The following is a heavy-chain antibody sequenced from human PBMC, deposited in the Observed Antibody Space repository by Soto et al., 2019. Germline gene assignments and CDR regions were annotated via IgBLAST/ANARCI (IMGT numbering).Heavy chain of an antibody. V-gene: IGHV5-51*01. J-gene: IGHJ5*02. CDR2: IYPGDSDT. Sequence: GESLKISCKGSGYSFTSYWIGWVRQMPGKGLEWMGIIYPGDSDTRYSPSFQGQVTISADKSISTAYLQWSSLKASDTAMYYCARGRVTIFGVVTPNWFDPWGKGTLVTVSS. CDR1: GYSFTSYW. CDR3: ARGRVTIFGVVTPNWFDP. D-gene: IGHD3-3*01.